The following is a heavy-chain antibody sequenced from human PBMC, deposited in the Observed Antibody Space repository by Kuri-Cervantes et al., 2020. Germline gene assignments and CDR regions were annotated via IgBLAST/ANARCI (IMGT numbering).Heavy chain of an antibody. Sequence: SLKISCAASGFTLSNFAMHWVRQAPGKGLEWVATISSDRGNEHYADSVKGRFTISRDNSKNTLYLQMNSLRAEDTAVYYCARGGGFLDYYGMDVWGQGTTVTVSS. J-gene: IGHJ6*02. CDR3: ARGGGFLDYYGMDV. D-gene: IGHD2/OR15-2a*01. CDR1: GFTLSNFA. CDR2: ISSDRGNE. V-gene: IGHV3-30*03.